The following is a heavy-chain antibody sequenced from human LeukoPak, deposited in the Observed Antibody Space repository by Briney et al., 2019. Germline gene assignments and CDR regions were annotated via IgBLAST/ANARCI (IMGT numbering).Heavy chain of an antibody. Sequence: GGSLRLSCAASGFTFSSYVMHWVRQAPGKGLEWVSGINWNGGSTGYADSVKGRFTISRDNAKNSLHLQMNSLRAEDTALYYCARAAGNYYYYYMDVWGKGTTVTVSS. CDR3: ARAAGNYYYYYMDV. CDR1: GFTFSSYV. CDR2: INWNGGST. J-gene: IGHJ6*03. V-gene: IGHV3-20*04.